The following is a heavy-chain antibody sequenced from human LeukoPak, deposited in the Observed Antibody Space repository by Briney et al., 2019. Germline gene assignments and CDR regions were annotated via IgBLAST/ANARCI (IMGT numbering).Heavy chain of an antibody. CDR3: ARESYADLFDY. Sequence: QLGGSLRLSCAASGFNFSIYGMHWVRQAPGKGLEWVTFVRYDQSATVYADSVKGRFTISRDNAKNSVFLQMNSLRAEDTAVYYCARESYADLFDYWGQGTLVTVSS. V-gene: IGHV3-30*02. D-gene: IGHD4-17*01. J-gene: IGHJ4*02. CDR2: VRYDQSAT. CDR1: GFNFSIYG.